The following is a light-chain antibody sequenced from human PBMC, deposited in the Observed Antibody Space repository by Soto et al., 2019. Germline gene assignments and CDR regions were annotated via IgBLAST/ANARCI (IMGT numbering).Light chain of an antibody. CDR1: QSVSSY. CDR2: DAS. J-gene: IGKJ1*01. V-gene: IGKV3-11*01. Sequence: EIVLTQSPATLSLSPGERATVSCRASQSVSSYLAWYQQKPGQAPRLLIYDASNRATGIPARFSGSGSGTDFTLTISSLEPEDFAVYYCQQRSNWPPTWPFGQGTKVEIK. CDR3: QQRSNWPPTWP.